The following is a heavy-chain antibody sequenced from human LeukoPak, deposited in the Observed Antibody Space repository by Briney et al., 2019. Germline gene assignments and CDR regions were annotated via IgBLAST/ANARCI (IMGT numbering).Heavy chain of an antibody. CDR3: ASAYNWTGWGAFDI. V-gene: IGHV3-53*01. CDR1: GFTVSRNH. D-gene: IGHD1-20*01. J-gene: IGHJ3*02. Sequence: GGSLRLSCAASGFTVSRNHMSGVRQAPGKGLEWVPLINGDNNTHYADSVKGTFNNSRDNSENTLYLQMDSLRAEDTAVYYCASAYNWTGWGAFDIWGQGTMVAVSS. CDR2: INGDNNT.